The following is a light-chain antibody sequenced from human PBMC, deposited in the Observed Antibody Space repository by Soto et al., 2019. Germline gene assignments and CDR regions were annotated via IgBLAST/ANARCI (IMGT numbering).Light chain of an antibody. J-gene: IGKJ1*01. V-gene: IGKV3-20*01. CDR3: QSYGSSRT. CDR1: QTLSSTF. CDR2: GAS. Sequence: EIVLTQSPGTLSLSPGERATLSCRAGQTLSSTFLAWYQQKPAQAPRLLIYGASSRATGVPDRFSGSGSGTDFTLTISRVEPEDFAVYYCQSYGSSRTFGHGTKVEI.